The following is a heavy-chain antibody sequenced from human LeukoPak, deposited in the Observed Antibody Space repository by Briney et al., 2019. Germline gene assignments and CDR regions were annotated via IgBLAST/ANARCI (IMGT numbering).Heavy chain of an antibody. J-gene: IGHJ6*03. Sequence: PSETLSLTCTVSGGSISSSSYYWGWIRQPPGKGLEWIGSIYYSGSTYYNPSLKSRVTISVDTSKNQFSLKLSSVTAADTAVYYCARGSRDYYYMDVWGKGTTVTVSS. CDR2: IYYSGST. V-gene: IGHV4-39*07. CDR3: ARGSRDYYYMDV. CDR1: GGSISSSSYY. D-gene: IGHD1-26*01.